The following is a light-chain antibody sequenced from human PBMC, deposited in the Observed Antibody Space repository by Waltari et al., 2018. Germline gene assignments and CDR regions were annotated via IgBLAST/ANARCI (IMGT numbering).Light chain of an antibody. Sequence: EVVLTQSPGTLSLSPGEGATHSCRASQSIGSYLGWYQQKPGQAPRPLISGTSSRATGIPDRFIGSGSGTDFTLTISSLEPEDFAVYYCQQYASTPPTFGQGTKLE. CDR1: QSIGSY. J-gene: IGKJ1*01. V-gene: IGKV3-20*01. CDR2: GTS. CDR3: QQYASTPPT.